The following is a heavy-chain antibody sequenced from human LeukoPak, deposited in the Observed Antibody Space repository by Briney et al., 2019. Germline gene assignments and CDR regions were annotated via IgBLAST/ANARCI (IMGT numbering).Heavy chain of an antibody. J-gene: IGHJ4*02. CDR1: GFTFSNAW. V-gene: IGHV3-15*07. Sequence: PGGSLRLSCAASGFTFSNAWMNWVRQAPGKGLEWVGRIKSKTDGGTTDYAAPVKGRFTISRDDSKNTLYLRMNSLKTEDTAVYYCTTDPGSDGSDYFDYWGQGTLVTVSS. CDR2: IKSKTDGGTT. D-gene: IGHD3-22*01. CDR3: TTDPGSDGSDYFDY.